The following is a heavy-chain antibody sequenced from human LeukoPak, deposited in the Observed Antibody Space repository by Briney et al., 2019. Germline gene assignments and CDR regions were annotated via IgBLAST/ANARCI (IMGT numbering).Heavy chain of an antibody. CDR2: IYYSGIT. Sequence: SETLSLTCTVSGGSISNYYWSWIRQPPGKGLEWIGDIYYSGITTYNPSLKSRVTISVDTSKNQFSLKLSSVTAADTAIYYCAKGNVIVVVDYIGGQGTLVTVSS. V-gene: IGHV4-59*01. D-gene: IGHD3-22*01. CDR1: GGSISNYY. CDR3: AKGNVIVVVDYI. J-gene: IGHJ4*02.